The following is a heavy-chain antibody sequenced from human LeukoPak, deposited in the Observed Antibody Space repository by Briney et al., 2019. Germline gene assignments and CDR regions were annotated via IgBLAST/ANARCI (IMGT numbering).Heavy chain of an antibody. CDR3: ARDYRAFVVVPAAPRYFDY. V-gene: IGHV3-48*01. J-gene: IGHJ4*02. CDR1: GFTFSSCS. CDR2: ISSSSSTI. D-gene: IGHD2-2*01. Sequence: PGGSLRLSCAAPGFTFSSCSMNWVRQAPGKGLEWVSYISSSSSTIYYADSVKGRFTISRDNAKNSLYLQMNSLRAEDTAVYYCARDYRAFVVVPAAPRYFDYWGQGTLVTVSS.